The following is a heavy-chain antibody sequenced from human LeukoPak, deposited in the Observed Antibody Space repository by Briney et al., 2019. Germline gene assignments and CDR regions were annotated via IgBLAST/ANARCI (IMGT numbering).Heavy chain of an antibody. J-gene: IGHJ4*02. CDR1: GFTVSSNY. CDR2: IYRGGSP. V-gene: IGHV3-53*01. CDR3: AGSYEGYYFDY. D-gene: IGHD5-18*01. Sequence: PGGSLRLSCAASGFTVSSNYMSWVRQAPGKGLEWVSLIYRGGSPDYTDYVKGRFTISRDNSKNTLYLQMNSLRAEDTAVYYCAGSYEGYYFDYWGQGTLVTVSS.